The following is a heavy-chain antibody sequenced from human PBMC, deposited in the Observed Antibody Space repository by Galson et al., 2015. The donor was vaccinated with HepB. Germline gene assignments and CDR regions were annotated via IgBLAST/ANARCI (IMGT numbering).Heavy chain of an antibody. Sequence: PALVKPTQTLTLTCTFSGFSLGTSGMCVSWIRQPPGKALEWLALIDWDDDKYYSRFLETRLTISKDTSKNQVVLTMTNMDPVDTATYYCARFNSSPRIFDYWGQGTLVTVSS. D-gene: IGHD4-11*01. CDR1: GFSLGTSGMC. CDR3: ARFNSSPRIFDY. CDR2: IDWDDDK. J-gene: IGHJ4*02. V-gene: IGHV2-70*01.